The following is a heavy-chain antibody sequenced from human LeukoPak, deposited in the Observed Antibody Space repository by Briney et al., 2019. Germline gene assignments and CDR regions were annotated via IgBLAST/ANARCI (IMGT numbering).Heavy chain of an antibody. V-gene: IGHV1-46*01. Sequence: GASVKVSCKASGYTFTSYYMHWVRQAPGQGLEWMGIINPSGGSTSYAQKFQDRVTMTRDMSTSTVYMELSSLRSEDTAVYYCARVELGYYYDSSGYSPGAFDIWGQGTMVTVSS. J-gene: IGHJ3*02. CDR3: ARVELGYYYDSSGYSPGAFDI. CDR1: GYTFTSYY. CDR2: INPSGGST. D-gene: IGHD3-22*01.